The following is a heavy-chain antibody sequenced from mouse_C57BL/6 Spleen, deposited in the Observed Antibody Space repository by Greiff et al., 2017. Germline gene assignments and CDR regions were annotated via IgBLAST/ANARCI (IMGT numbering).Heavy chain of an antibody. CDR1: GFTFSDYY. J-gene: IGHJ4*01. CDR2: INYDGSST. CDR3: AREDYGTLYAMDY. Sequence: EVQLVESEGGLVQPGSSMKLSCTASGFTFSDYYMAWVRQVPEKGLEWVANINYDGSSTYYLDSLKSRFIISRDNAKNILYLQMSSLKSEDTAAYYCAREDYGTLYAMDYWGQGTSVTVSS. V-gene: IGHV5-16*01. D-gene: IGHD1-1*01.